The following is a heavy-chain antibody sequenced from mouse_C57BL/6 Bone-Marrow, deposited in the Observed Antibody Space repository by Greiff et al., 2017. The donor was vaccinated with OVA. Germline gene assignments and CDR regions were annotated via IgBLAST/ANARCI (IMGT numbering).Heavy chain of an antibody. V-gene: IGHV1-69*01. CDR2: IDPSDSYT. J-gene: IGHJ2*01. Sequence: QVQLQQPGAELVMPGASVKLSCKASGYTFTSYWMHWVKQRPGQGLEWIGEIDPSDSYTNYNQKFKGKSTLTVDKSSSTAYMQLSSLTSEDSAVYYCARLGYYGSRGDYGGQGTTLTVSS. D-gene: IGHD1-1*01. CDR3: ARLGYYGSRGDY. CDR1: GYTFTSYW.